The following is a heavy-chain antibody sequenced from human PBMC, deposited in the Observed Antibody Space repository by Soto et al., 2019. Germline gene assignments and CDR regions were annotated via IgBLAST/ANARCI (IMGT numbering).Heavy chain of an antibody. D-gene: IGHD5-18*01. V-gene: IGHV1-3*01. CDR3: ARVFRGRYSYVLNAFDI. Sequence: QVQLVQSGAEVKKPGASVKVSCKASGYTFTSYAMHWVRQAPGQRLEWMGWINAGNGNTKYSQKFQGRVTITRDTSASTAYMELSSLRSEDTAVYYCARVFRGRYSYVLNAFDIWGQGTMVTVSS. CDR2: INAGNGNT. J-gene: IGHJ3*02. CDR1: GYTFTSYA.